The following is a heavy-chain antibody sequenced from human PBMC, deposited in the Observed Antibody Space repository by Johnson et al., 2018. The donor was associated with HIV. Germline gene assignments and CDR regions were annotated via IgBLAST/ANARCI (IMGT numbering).Heavy chain of an antibody. D-gene: IGHD6-25*01. J-gene: IGHJ3*02. CDR2: ISYDGSNK. CDR3: AKLTRLDAFDI. V-gene: IGHV3-30-3*02. CDR1: GFTFTSYT. Sequence: QVQLVESGGGVVQPGRSLRLSCAASGFTFTSYTMHWVRQAPGKGLEWVALISYDGSNKYYADSVKGRFTISRDNSKNTLYLQMNSLRAEDTAVYYCAKLTRLDAFDIWGKGTMVTVSS.